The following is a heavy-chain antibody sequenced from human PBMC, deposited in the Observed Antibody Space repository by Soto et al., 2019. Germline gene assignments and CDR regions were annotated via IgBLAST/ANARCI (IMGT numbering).Heavy chain of an antibody. V-gene: IGHV4-34*01. CDR2: INHSGST. D-gene: IGHD6-13*01. J-gene: IGHJ4*02. CDR1: GGSFSGYY. CDR3: AKVGSSWHKGIDY. Sequence: SETLSLTCAVYGGSFSGYYWSWIRQPPGKGLEWIGEINHSGSTNYNPSLKSRVTISVDTSKNQFSLKLSSVTAADTAVYYCAKVGSSWHKGIDYWGQGTLVTVSS.